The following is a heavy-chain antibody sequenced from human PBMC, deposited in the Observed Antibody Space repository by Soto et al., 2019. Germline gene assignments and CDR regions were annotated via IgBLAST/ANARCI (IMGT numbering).Heavy chain of an antibody. Sequence: VGSLRLSCAASGFTFSSYSMNWVRQAPGKGLEWVSSISSSSSYIYYADSVKGRFTISRDNAKNSLYLQMNSLRAEDTAVYYCARVRGVYWFDPWGQGTLVTVSS. V-gene: IGHV3-21*01. J-gene: IGHJ5*02. D-gene: IGHD3-10*01. CDR3: ARVRGVYWFDP. CDR2: ISSSSSYI. CDR1: GFTFSSYS.